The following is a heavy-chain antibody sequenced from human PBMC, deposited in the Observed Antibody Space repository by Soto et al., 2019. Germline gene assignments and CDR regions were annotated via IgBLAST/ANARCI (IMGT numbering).Heavy chain of an antibody. CDR3: AREASAVVSLDY. V-gene: IGHV1-2*02. CDR2: INPNSGDT. Sequence: ASVKVSCKASGYIFTAYSMHWVRQAPGQGLEWLGWINPNSGDTIYAQKFQDRVTMTCDTSVSTAYLELSSLSSDDTALYYWAREASAVVSLDYWGQGTQVTVSS. CDR1: GYIFTAYS. D-gene: IGHD2-15*01. J-gene: IGHJ4*02.